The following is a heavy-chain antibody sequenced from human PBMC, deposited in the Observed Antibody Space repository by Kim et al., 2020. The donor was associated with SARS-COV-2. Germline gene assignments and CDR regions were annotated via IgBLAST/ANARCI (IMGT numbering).Heavy chain of an antibody. V-gene: IGHV4-34*01. Sequence: SDTLSLTCAVYGGSFSGYYWSWIRQPPGKGLEWIGEINHSGSTNYNPSLKSRVTISVDTSKNQFSLKLSSVTAADTAVYYCARRARILYGRGFDPWGQGT. J-gene: IGHJ5*02. CDR2: INHSGST. CDR1: GGSFSGYY. D-gene: IGHD2-8*01. CDR3: ARRARILYGRGFDP.